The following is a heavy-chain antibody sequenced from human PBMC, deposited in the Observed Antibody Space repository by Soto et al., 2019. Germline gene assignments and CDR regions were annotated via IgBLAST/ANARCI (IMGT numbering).Heavy chain of an antibody. V-gene: IGHV4-31*03. D-gene: IGHD3-10*01. CDR1: GVSISSGGHY. CDR3: ARAASYDPYFDY. CDR2: IHYSGTT. Sequence: QVQLQASGPGLVKPSQTLSLTCTVSGVSISSGGHYWSWIHQHPEKGLECIGHIHYSGTTYYNPSLKSRVAISIDTAKNEFSLDLTSVTDADKAEYYCARAASYDPYFDYWGPETLVTVSS. J-gene: IGHJ4*02.